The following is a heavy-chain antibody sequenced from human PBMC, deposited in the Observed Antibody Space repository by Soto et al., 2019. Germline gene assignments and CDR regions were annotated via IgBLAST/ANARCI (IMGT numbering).Heavy chain of an antibody. CDR3: ARAGLAAGTFFDY. CDR1: GYTFTSYD. CDR2: MNPNSGNT. D-gene: IGHD6-13*01. J-gene: IGHJ4*02. Sequence: GASVKVSCKASGYTFTSYDINWVRQATGQGLEWMGWMNPNSGNTGYAQKFQGRVTMTRNTSISTAYMELSSLRFEYTAVYYCARAGLAAGTFFDYWGQGTLVTVSS. V-gene: IGHV1-8*01.